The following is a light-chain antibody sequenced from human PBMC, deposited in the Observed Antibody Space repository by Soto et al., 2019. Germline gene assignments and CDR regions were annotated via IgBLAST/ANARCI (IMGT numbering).Light chain of an antibody. CDR1: QSVSSSY. Sequence: EIVLTQSPGTLSLSPGERATLSCRASQSVSSSYLAWYQQKPGQAPRLLIYGASGRATGIPDRFSGRGSGTDCTLTISRLEPEDCAVYYCQQYPGYTFGQGTKLEIK. V-gene: IGKV3-20*01. CDR3: QQYPGYT. J-gene: IGKJ2*01. CDR2: GAS.